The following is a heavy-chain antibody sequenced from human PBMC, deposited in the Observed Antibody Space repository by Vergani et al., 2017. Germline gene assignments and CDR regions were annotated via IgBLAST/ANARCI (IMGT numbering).Heavy chain of an antibody. Sequence: EVQLVESGGGLVQPGGSLRLSCAASGFTFSSYSMNWVRQAPGKGLEWVSYISSSSSTIYYADSLKGRFTITRDNAKNSLYLQMNSLRAEDTAVYYCARDLTLKYQLLRLGNYYYYGMDVWGQGTTVTVSS. D-gene: IGHD2-2*01. CDR3: ARDLTLKYQLLRLGNYYYYGMDV. V-gene: IGHV3-48*01. J-gene: IGHJ6*02. CDR1: GFTFSSYS. CDR2: ISSSSSTI.